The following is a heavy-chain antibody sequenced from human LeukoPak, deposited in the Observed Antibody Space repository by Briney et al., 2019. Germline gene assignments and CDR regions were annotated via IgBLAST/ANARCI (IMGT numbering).Heavy chain of an antibody. J-gene: IGHJ4*02. Sequence: GASVKVSCKASEYTFTSYHIHWVRQAPGQGLEWMGWLDPNTGGTESAQKFQVRLTMTRDTSISTAYMELSRLRSDDTAVYYCARDLRTLGETDYWGQGTLVTVSS. D-gene: IGHD3-16*01. CDR1: EYTFTSYH. CDR3: ARDLRTLGETDY. CDR2: LDPNTGGT. V-gene: IGHV1-2*02.